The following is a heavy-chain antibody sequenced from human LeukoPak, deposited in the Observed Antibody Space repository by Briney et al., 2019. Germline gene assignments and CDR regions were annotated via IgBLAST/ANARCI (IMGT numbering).Heavy chain of an antibody. CDR2: IYYTGSI. D-gene: IGHD6-13*01. CDR1: GSSISTYH. CDR3: GRAAAAGIEIY. J-gene: IGHJ4*02. V-gene: IGHV4-59*01. Sequence: PSETLSLTCTVSGSSISTYHWSWLPQPPGKGLEWLGYIYYTGSINYNPSLKSRVTISIDRSKNQFSLTLSSVTAADTAVYYCGRAAAAGIEIYWGQGTLVTVSS.